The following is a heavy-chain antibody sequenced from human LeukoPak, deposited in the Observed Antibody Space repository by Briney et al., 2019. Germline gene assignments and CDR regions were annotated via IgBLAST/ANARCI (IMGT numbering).Heavy chain of an antibody. V-gene: IGHV3-23*01. D-gene: IGHD3-22*01. CDR1: GXTFSSYA. CDR2: ISGSGGST. J-gene: IGHJ6*02. Sequence: PGGSLRLSCAASGXTFSSYAMSWVRQAPGKGLEWVSAISGSGGSTYYADSVKGRFTISRDNSKNTLYLQMNSLRAEDTAVYYCAKVPDYYDSSGYYREDYYYGMDVWGQGTTVTVSS. CDR3: AKVPDYYDSSGYYREDYYYGMDV.